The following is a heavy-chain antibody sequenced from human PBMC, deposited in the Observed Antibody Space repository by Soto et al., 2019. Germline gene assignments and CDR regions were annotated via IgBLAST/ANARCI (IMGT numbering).Heavy chain of an antibody. J-gene: IGHJ4*02. Sequence: EVQVVESGGGLVQPGGSLTLSCAASGFTFSDSAMHWVRQASGKGLEWLGRIRSKANNFATAYAASVKGRFTISRDDAKNTVYLQMNSLNSEDTAVYYCTRRSEYDSGGYYYAYDYWRQGTRVTVSS. CDR3: TRRSEYDSGGYYYAYDY. D-gene: IGHD3-22*01. CDR2: IRSKANNFAT. V-gene: IGHV3-73*02. CDR1: GFTFSDSA.